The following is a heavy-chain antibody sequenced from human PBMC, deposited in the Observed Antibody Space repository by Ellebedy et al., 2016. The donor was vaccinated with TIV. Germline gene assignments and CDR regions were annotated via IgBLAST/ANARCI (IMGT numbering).Heavy chain of an antibody. J-gene: IGHJ6*02. CDR2: IWSDGSNK. D-gene: IGHD6-13*01. CDR3: ARDGQQQAPYSMDV. CDR1: GFTFSSHA. V-gene: IGHV3-33*01. Sequence: PGGSLRLSCAASGFTFSSHAMHWVRQAPGKGLEWVAQIWSDGSNKYYADSVKSRFTTSRDNSKNTVYLQMNSLRAEDTAVYYCARDGQQQAPYSMDVWGQGTTVTVSS.